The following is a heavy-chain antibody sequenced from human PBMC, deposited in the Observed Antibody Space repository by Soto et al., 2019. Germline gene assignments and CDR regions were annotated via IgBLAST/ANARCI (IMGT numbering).Heavy chain of an antibody. Sequence: EVQLVESGGGLVKPGGSLRLSCAASGFTFSSYSMNWVRQAPGKGLEWVSVIYSGGSTYYADSVKGRFTISRDNSKNTLYLQMNSLRAEDTAVYYCARNNIAAAGFDYWGQGTLVTVSS. D-gene: IGHD6-13*01. V-gene: IGHV3-66*01. J-gene: IGHJ4*02. CDR1: GFTFSSYS. CDR3: ARNNIAAAGFDY. CDR2: IYSGGST.